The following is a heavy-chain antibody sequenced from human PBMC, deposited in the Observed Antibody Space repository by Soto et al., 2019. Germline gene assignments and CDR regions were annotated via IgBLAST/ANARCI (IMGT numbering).Heavy chain of an antibody. Sequence: EVQLVESGGGLVQPGGSLRLSCAASGFTVSSNYMSWVRQAPGKGLEWVSVIYSGGSTYYADSVKGRFTIARDNSKNTLYIQMNSLRAEDTAVYYCASYDYGPFHYWGQGTLVTVSS. CDR3: ASYDYGPFHY. V-gene: IGHV3-66*01. J-gene: IGHJ4*02. D-gene: IGHD4-17*01. CDR2: IYSGGST. CDR1: GFTVSSNY.